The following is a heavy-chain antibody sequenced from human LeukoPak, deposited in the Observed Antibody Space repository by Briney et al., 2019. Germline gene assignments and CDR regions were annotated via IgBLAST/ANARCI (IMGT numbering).Heavy chain of an antibody. CDR2: IKQDGSEK. J-gene: IGHJ4*02. Sequence: GGSLRLSCAASGFTFSSYWMSWVRQAPGKGLEWVANIKQDGSEKYYVDSVKGRFTISRDNAKNSLYLQMNSLRAEDTAVYYCARDLVDSSGCYCFDYWGQGTLVTVSS. CDR1: GFTFSSYW. CDR3: ARDLVDSSGCYCFDY. V-gene: IGHV3-7*01. D-gene: IGHD6-19*01.